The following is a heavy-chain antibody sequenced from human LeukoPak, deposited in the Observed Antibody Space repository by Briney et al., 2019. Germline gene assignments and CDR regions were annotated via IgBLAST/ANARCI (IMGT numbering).Heavy chain of an antibody. CDR2: IRYDGSNK. V-gene: IGHV3-30*02. D-gene: IGHD3-22*01. CDR1: GFTFSSYG. J-gene: IGHJ5*02. Sequence: PGGSLRLSCAASGFTFSSYGMHWVRQAPGKGLEWVAFIRYDGSNKYYADSVKGRFTISRDNSKNTLYLQMNGLRAEDTAVYYCARDRNYDSDWFDPWGQGTLVTVSS. CDR3: ARDRNYDSDWFDP.